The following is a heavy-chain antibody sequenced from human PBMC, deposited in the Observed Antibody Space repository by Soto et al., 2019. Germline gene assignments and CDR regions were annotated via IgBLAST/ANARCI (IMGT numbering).Heavy chain of an antibody. V-gene: IGHV1-18*01. J-gene: IGHJ6*02. Sequence: QVHLVQSGAEVKNPGVSVKVSCKASGYSFTRYGIGWARQAPGQGLEWMGWINAYNGNTNYAQNLQGRLTLTTDTSTTTAYMELRSLRSNDTAIYYCAMVDVYVTPSPQDVWGQGTTVTVSS. D-gene: IGHD3-16*01. CDR1: GYSFTRYG. CDR2: INAYNGNT. CDR3: AMVDVYVTPSPQDV.